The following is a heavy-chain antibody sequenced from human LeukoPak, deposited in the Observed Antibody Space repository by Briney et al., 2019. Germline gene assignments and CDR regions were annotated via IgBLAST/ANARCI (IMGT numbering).Heavy chain of an antibody. CDR3: ARGNTAMAPRPFDY. J-gene: IGHJ4*02. D-gene: IGHD5-18*01. CDR1: GFTFSSYE. V-gene: IGHV3-21*01. Sequence: GGSLSLSCAASGFTFSSYEMNWVRQATGKGLEWVSSISSSSSYIYYLDSVKGRFTISRDNAKNSLYLQMNSLRAEDTAVYYCARGNTAMAPRPFDYWGQGTLVTVSS. CDR2: ISSSSSYI.